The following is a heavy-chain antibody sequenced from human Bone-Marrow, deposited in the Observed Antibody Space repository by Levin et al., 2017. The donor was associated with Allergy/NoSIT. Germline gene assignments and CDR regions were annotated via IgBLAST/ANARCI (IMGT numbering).Heavy chain of an antibody. Sequence: SETLSLTCIVSGGSISSSSYYWDWIRQPPGKGLEWIGSIYYSGSTYYSSSLKSRVTISVDTSKNRFSLKLTSMTAADTAVYYCARFVGMTTAEPDRRLDGWGQGTTVTVSS. CDR3: ARFVGMTTAEPDRRLDG. D-gene: IGHD6-13*01. V-gene: IGHV4-39*01. CDR1: GGSISSSSYY. J-gene: IGHJ6*02. CDR2: IYYSGST.